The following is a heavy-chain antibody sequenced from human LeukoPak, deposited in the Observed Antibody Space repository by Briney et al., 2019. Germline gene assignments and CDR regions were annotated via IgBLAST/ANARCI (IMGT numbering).Heavy chain of an antibody. V-gene: IGHV7-4-1*02. Sequence: ASVKVSCKASGYTFTSYGISWVRQAPGQGLEWMGWINTNTGNPTYAQGFTGRFVFSLDTSVSTAYLQISSLKAEDTAVYYCARGVLWFGELLYFDYWGQGTLVTVSS. CDR3: ARGVLWFGELLYFDY. J-gene: IGHJ4*02. CDR1: GYTFTSYG. CDR2: INTNTGNP. D-gene: IGHD3-10*01.